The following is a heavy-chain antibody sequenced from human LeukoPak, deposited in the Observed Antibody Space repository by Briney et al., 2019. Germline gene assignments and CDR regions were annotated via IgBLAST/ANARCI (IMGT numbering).Heavy chain of an antibody. CDR3: ARDPAYDYVWGSPWYDGMDV. V-gene: IGHV3-48*03. Sequence: GGSLRLSCAASGFTFSSYEMNWVRQAPGKGLEWVSYISSSGSTIYYADSVKGRFTISRDNAKNSLYLQMNSMRAEDTAVYYCARDPAYDYVWGSPWYDGMDVWGQGTTVTVSS. CDR1: GFTFSSYE. D-gene: IGHD3-16*01. CDR2: ISSSGSTI. J-gene: IGHJ6*02.